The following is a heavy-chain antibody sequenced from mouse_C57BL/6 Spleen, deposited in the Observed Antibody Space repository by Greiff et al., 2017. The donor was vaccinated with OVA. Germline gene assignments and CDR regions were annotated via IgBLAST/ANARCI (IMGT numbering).Heavy chain of an antibody. CDR1: GYTFTSYW. CDR3: AGDYYGSSYGY. J-gene: IGHJ2*01. V-gene: IGHV1-61*01. CDR2: IYPSDSET. D-gene: IGHD1-1*01. Sequence: VQLQQPGAELVRPGSSVKLSCKASGYTFTSYWMDWVKQRPGQGLEWIGNIYPSDSETHYNQKFKDKATLTVDKSSSTAYMQLSSLTSEDSAVYYCAGDYYGSSYGYWGQGTTLTVSS.